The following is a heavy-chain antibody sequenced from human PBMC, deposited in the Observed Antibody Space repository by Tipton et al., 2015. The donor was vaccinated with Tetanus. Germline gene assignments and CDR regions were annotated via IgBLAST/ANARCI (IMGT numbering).Heavy chain of an antibody. CDR3: AREADCSGGSCFSGDFDT. Sequence: SLRLSCAASGFIFSSYGIHWVRQAPGKGLEWVAVSWYDGTGKYYADSVKGRFTISRDNSKNTLYLQMNSLRAEDTALYYCAREADCSGGSCFSGDFDTWGQGTQVTVSS. CDR1: GFIFSSYG. J-gene: IGHJ4*02. V-gene: IGHV3-33*01. CDR2: SWYDGTGK. D-gene: IGHD2-15*01.